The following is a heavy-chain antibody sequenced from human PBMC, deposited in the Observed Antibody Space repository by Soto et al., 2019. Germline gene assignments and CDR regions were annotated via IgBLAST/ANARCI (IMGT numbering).Heavy chain of an antibody. V-gene: IGHV4-34*01. CDR3: AFRPLQLYFDPEVYFDY. CDR2: INHSGST. D-gene: IGHD3-9*01. CDR1: GGYFSGYY. J-gene: IGHJ4*02. Sequence: QVQLQQWGAGLLKPSETLSLTCAVYGGYFSGYYWSWIRQPPGKGLERIGEINHSGSTNYNPSRRSRVTISVDTSKNQFSLKLSSVTAADTAVYYCAFRPLQLYFDPEVYFDYWGQGTLVTVSS.